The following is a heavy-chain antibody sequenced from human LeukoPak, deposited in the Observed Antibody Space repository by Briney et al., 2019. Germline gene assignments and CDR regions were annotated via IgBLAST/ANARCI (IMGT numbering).Heavy chain of an antibody. CDR2: ISGSGGST. D-gene: IGHD6-13*01. CDR3: AKDRSIAAAGTQWFDP. Sequence: PGGSLRLSCAASGLTFSSYAMSWVRQAPGKGLEWVSAISGSGGSTYYADSVKGRFTISRDNSKNTLYLQMNSLRAEDTAVYYCAKDRSIAAAGTQWFDPWGQGTLVTVSS. V-gene: IGHV3-23*01. J-gene: IGHJ5*02. CDR1: GLTFSSYA.